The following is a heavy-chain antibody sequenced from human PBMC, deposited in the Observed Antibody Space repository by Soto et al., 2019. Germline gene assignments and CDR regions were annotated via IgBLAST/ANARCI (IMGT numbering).Heavy chain of an antibody. CDR3: ARFPGIAVAGTGSNFDY. J-gene: IGHJ4*02. CDR2: ISGSGGST. D-gene: IGHD6-19*01. Sequence: EVQLLESGGGLAQPGGSLRLSCAASGFTFSSYAMSWVRQAPGKGLEWVSAISGSGGSTYYADSVKGRFTISRDNSKNTLYLQMNSLRAEDTAVYYCARFPGIAVAGTGSNFDYWGQGTLVTVSS. V-gene: IGHV3-23*01. CDR1: GFTFSSYA.